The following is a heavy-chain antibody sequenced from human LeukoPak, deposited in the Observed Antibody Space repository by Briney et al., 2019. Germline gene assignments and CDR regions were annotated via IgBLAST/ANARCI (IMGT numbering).Heavy chain of an antibody. CDR2: ISSSSSTI. J-gene: IGHJ3*02. V-gene: IGHV3-48*02. CDR3: ARTGSAASPDDAFDI. D-gene: IGHD2-15*01. Sequence: GGSLRLSCAASGFTFSSYSMNWVRQAPGKGLEWVSYISSSSSTIYYADSVKGRFTISRDNAENSLYLQMNSLRDEDTAVYYCARTGSAASPDDAFDIWGQGTMVTVSS. CDR1: GFTFSSYS.